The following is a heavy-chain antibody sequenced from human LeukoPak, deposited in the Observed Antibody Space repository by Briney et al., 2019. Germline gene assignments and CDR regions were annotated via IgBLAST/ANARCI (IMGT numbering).Heavy chain of an antibody. V-gene: IGHV3-53*01. CDR2: IYSDGST. CDR3: ARDHRIGGS. D-gene: IGHD3-16*01. CDR1: GFTFDDYG. Sequence: PGGSLRLSCAASGFTFDDYGMTWVRQAPGKGLEWVSVIYSDGSTFYADSVKGRFTISRDNSKNTLYLQMNSLRADDTAVYFCARDHRIGGSWGQGTLVTVSS. J-gene: IGHJ4*02.